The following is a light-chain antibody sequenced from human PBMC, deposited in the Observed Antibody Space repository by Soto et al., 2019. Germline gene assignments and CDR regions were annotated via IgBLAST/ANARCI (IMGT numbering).Light chain of an antibody. J-gene: IGKJ5*01. CDR1: QSVSSN. V-gene: IGKV3-15*01. CDR3: EHYNNWPPIT. CDR2: GAS. Sequence: EIVMTQSPATLSVSPGERATLSCRASQSVSSNLAWYQQKPGQAPRLLIYGASTSATGNPARFSGSGSGTEFTLTISSLQSEDFAVYYCEHYNNWPPITFGQGTRLEIK.